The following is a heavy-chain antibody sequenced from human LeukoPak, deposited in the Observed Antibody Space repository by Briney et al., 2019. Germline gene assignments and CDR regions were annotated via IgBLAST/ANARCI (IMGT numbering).Heavy chain of an antibody. V-gene: IGHV4-59*01. D-gene: IGHD4-11*01. Sequence: SGTLSLTCTVSGDSLSSFYWSWFRQPPGKTLEWIGYIFYSGTTDYNPSLRSRVTLSVDKSKHQFSLNLTSVTTADTALYFCAKISRSDYKTDPWGQGNLVTVSS. CDR1: GDSLSSFY. CDR3: AKISRSDYKTDP. CDR2: IFYSGTT. J-gene: IGHJ5*02.